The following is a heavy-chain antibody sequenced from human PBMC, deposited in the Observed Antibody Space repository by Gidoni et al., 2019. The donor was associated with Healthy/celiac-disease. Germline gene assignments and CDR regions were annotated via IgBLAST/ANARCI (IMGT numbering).Heavy chain of an antibody. Sequence: QVQLVESGGGVVQPGRSLRLSCAASGFTFSSYAMHWVRQAPGTGLDWVAVISYEGSNKYYADSVKGRFTISRDNSKNTLYLQMNSLRAEDTAVYYCIAGRYVRWGQGTLVTVSS. CDR3: IAGRYVR. CDR2: ISYEGSNK. V-gene: IGHV3-30-3*01. CDR1: GFTFSSYA. J-gene: IGHJ4*02. D-gene: IGHD1-1*01.